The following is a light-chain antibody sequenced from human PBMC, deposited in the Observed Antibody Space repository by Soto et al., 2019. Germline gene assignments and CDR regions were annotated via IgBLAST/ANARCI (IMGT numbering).Light chain of an antibody. CDR2: GAS. J-gene: IGKJ5*01. V-gene: IGKV3-15*01. CDR1: QSVGTN. CDR3: QQYNNWPPST. Sequence: DIIMTPSPSPLSVFTGERVPLSCRASQSVGTNLAWYQQKPGQAPRLLIYGASTRAPGFPARFSGSGSGTDFTLTISSLQSEDFGVYYCQQYNNWPPSTFGQGTRLEI.